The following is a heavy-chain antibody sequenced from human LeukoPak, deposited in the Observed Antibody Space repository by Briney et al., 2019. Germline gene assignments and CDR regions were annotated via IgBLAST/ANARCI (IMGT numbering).Heavy chain of an antibody. V-gene: IGHV4-30-2*01. CDR3: ARGRRDGYTYTPRFDY. CDR1: GGSISSGGYS. CDR2: IYHSGST. D-gene: IGHD5-24*01. Sequence: PSQTLSLTCAVSGGSISSGGYSWSWIRQPPGKGLEWIGYIYHSGSTNYNPSLKSRVTISVDKSKNQFSLKLSSVTAADTAVYYCARGRRDGYTYTPRFDYWGQGTLVTVSS. J-gene: IGHJ4*02.